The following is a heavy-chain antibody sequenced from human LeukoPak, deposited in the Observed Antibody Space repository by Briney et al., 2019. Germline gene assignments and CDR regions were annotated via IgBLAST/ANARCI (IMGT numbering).Heavy chain of an antibody. CDR1: GYTFTSYG. V-gene: IGHV1-18*01. Sequence: ASVKVSCKASGYTFTSYGISWVRQAPGQGLEWMGWISAYNGNTNYAQKLQGRVTMTTDTSTSTAYMELRSLRSDDTAVYYCARDFPIVWFGELMRHYYYYGMDVWGQGTTVTVSS. D-gene: IGHD3-10*01. CDR3: ARDFPIVWFGELMRHYYYYGMDV. CDR2: ISAYNGNT. J-gene: IGHJ6*02.